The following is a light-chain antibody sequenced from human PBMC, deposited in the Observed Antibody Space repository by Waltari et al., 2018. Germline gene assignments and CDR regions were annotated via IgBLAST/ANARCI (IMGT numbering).Light chain of an antibody. V-gene: IGLV3-21*02. CDR2: DDC. Sequence: SYELTQPPSVSVAPGQTARITCDGDKIGSKNVHWYQHKPGQAPVLVVYDDCDRPSRIPERFSGSNSGNTAALTISRVDAGDEAEYYCQVWDSGSDHYVFGTVTKVTVL. J-gene: IGLJ1*01. CDR1: KIGSKN. CDR3: QVWDSGSDHYV.